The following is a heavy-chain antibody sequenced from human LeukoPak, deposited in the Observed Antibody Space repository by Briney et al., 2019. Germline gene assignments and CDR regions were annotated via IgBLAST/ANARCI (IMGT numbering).Heavy chain of an antibody. D-gene: IGHD3-22*01. J-gene: IGHJ3*01. Sequence: ASVTVSCTASGYTFTGYYMDWVRQAPGQGLEWMGWINPNSGGTNYAQRFQGRVTMTRDTSISTAYMELSRLQSDDTAVYYCARSFSDSSGYRISAFDLWGQGTMVTVSS. V-gene: IGHV1-2*02. CDR2: INPNSGGT. CDR3: ARSFSDSSGYRISAFDL. CDR1: GYTFTGYY.